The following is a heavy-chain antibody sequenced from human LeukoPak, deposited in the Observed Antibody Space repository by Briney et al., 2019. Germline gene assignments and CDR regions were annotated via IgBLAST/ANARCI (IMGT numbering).Heavy chain of an antibody. V-gene: IGHV4-39*01. D-gene: IGHD3-10*01. Sequence: SETLSLTCTVSGGSTSSSSNYWGWIRQPPGKGLEWIGEINHSGSTNYNPSLKSRVTISVDTSKNQFSLKLSSVTAADTAVYYCARHSGSGSYYRRSLYFDYWGQGTLVTVSS. CDR2: INHSGST. J-gene: IGHJ4*02. CDR3: ARHSGSGSYYRRSLYFDY. CDR1: GGSTSSSSNY.